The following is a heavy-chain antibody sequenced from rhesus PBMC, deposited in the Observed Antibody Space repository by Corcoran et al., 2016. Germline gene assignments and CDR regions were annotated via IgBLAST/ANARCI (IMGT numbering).Heavy chain of an antibody. CDR2: ITYSGST. CDR3: AGDLYSSGWNNFDY. Sequence: QVQLQESGPGLVKPSETLSLTCAVSGYSISGYYWSWIRQAPGKGLEWIGYITYSGSTSYNPSLKSLFTISRDTSKHQFSLKLSSVTAADTAVYYCAGDLYSSGWNNFDYWGQGVLVTVSS. J-gene: IGHJ4*01. D-gene: IGHD6-31*01. CDR1: GYSISGYY. V-gene: IGHV4-122*02.